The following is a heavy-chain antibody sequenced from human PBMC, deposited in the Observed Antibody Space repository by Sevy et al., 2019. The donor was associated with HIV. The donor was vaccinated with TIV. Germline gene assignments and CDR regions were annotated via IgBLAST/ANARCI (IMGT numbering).Heavy chain of an antibody. V-gene: IGHV3-23*01. D-gene: IGHD6-19*01. CDR3: ANWAGSSDWLGPFDY. J-gene: IGHJ4*02. Sequence: GGSLRLSCSASGFAFSSHAMIWVRQAPGKGLEWVSYISGSGDTTYYADSVKGRFTISRDNSKNTLYLQMNSLRAEDTAVYYCANWAGSSDWLGPFDYWGQGTLVTVSS. CDR1: GFAFSSHA. CDR2: ISGSGDTT.